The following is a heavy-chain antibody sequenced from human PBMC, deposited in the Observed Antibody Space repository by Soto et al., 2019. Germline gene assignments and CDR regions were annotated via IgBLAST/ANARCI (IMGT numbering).Heavy chain of an antibody. CDR1: GGSISSGSYY. J-gene: IGHJ6*02. Sequence: SETLSLTCTVSGGSISSGSYYWGWIRQPPGKGLEWIGSIYYSGSTYYNPSLKSRVTISVDTSKNQFSLKLSSVTAADTAVYYCARRNRSYYYYGMDVWGQGTTVTVSS. CDR2: IYYSGST. CDR3: ARRNRSYYYYGMDV. V-gene: IGHV4-39*01.